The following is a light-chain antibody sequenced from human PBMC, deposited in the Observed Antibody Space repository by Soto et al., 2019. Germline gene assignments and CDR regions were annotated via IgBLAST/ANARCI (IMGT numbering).Light chain of an antibody. CDR3: QQYGSSRLT. Sequence: EIVMTQSPATLSVSPGERATLSCRTSQSVLRNLAWYQQKPGQAPRLLIYDASTRATGIPARFSGSGSGTEFTLTISSLQSEDFAVYYCQQYGSSRLTFGGGTKVEIK. CDR1: QSVLRN. J-gene: IGKJ4*01. V-gene: IGKV3-15*01. CDR2: DAS.